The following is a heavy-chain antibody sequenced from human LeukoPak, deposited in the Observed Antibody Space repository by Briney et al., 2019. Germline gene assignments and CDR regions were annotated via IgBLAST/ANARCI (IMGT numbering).Heavy chain of an antibody. J-gene: IGHJ5*02. CDR2: ISSSGTI. CDR3: ARYKWLNWFDP. Sequence: PSETLSLTCTVSGGSIISDYWGWIRQPPGKGLEWIGYISSSGTINNNPSLRSRVTISLDTSTNHFYLYLTSVTAADTAVYYCARYKWLNWFDPWGQGTLVTVSS. CDR1: GGSIISDY. V-gene: IGHV4-59*01. D-gene: IGHD5-12*01.